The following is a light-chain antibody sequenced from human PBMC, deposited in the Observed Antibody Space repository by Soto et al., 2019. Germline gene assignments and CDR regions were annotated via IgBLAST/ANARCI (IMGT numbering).Light chain of an antibody. CDR1: QSVSSN. Sequence: EIVMTQSPATLSVSPGERATLSCRASQSVSSNLAGYQQNPGKAPRLLSYGASSRATCIPVRFSGSGSGTEFTLTISSLQSEEFAVYYCQQYNNWPLTFGQGTRLEIK. CDR2: GAS. V-gene: IGKV3-15*01. CDR3: QQYNNWPLT. J-gene: IGKJ5*01.